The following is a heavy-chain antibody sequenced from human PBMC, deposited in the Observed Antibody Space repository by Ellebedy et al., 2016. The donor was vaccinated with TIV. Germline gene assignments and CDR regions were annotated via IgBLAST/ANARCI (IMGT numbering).Heavy chain of an antibody. D-gene: IGHD6-19*01. Sequence: GESLKISCKGSGYSFTTYWIGWVRQMPGKGLEWMGIIYPGDSDTPYSPSFRGQVTMSVDKSINTVYLQWNSLKASDTAMYYCARLAAGLYYYYYGMDVWGQGTAVTVSS. V-gene: IGHV5-51*01. CDR1: GYSFTTYW. J-gene: IGHJ6*02. CDR2: IYPGDSDT. CDR3: ARLAAGLYYYYYGMDV.